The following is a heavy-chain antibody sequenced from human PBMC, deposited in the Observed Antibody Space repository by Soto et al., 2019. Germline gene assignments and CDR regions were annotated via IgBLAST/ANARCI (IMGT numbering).Heavy chain of an antibody. D-gene: IGHD3-22*01. CDR1: GGTFSSYA. J-gene: IGHJ6*02. Sequence: SVKVSCKASGGTFSSYAISWVRQAPGQGLEWMGGIIPIFGTANYAQKFQGRVTITADESTSTAYMELSSLRSEDTAVYYCARDWDSSGYDSYYYYGMDVWGQGTTVTVSS. V-gene: IGHV1-69*13. CDR3: ARDWDSSGYDSYYYYGMDV. CDR2: IIPIFGTA.